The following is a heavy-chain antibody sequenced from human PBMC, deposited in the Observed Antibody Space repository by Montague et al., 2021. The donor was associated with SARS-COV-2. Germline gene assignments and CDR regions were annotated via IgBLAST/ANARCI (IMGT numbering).Heavy chain of an antibody. J-gene: IGHJ4*02. CDR2: IYYSGST. CDR1: GGSISSNF. V-gene: IGHV4-59*01. Sequence: SETLSLTCTVSGGSISSNFWSWIRQPPGKGLEWFGYIYYSGSTNYNPSLKSRVTISVDTSKKQFSLQLSSVTAADTAVYYCARTRGYDPLFDFWGQGTLVTVSS. CDR3: ARTRGYDPLFDF. D-gene: IGHD5-12*01.